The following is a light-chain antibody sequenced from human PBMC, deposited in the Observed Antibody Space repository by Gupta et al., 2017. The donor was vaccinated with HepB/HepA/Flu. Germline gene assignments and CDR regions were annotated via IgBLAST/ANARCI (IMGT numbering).Light chain of an antibody. V-gene: IGKV3-15*01. CDR1: QSVSTN. J-gene: IGKJ1*01. CDR2: DIS. CDR3: QQYHDWPLT. Sequence: EILTTQSPATLSVPPGERATLSCRASQSVSTNLTWYQQKPGQAPRLLIYDISNRAAGIPARFSGSGSGTEFTLTISSLQSEDFAVYYCQQYHDWPLTFGQGTKVEVK.